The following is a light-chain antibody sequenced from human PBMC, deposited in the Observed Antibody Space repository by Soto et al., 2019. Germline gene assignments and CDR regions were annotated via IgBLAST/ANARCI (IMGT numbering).Light chain of an antibody. Sequence: EIVLTQSPATLSLSPGERATLSCRASQSVSSYLAWYQQKPGQATRLLIYDASNRATGIPARFSGRGSGTDFTLTISSLEPEDFAVYYCQQRSNWPPYNFGQGTKLEIK. CDR2: DAS. CDR1: QSVSSY. V-gene: IGKV3-11*01. CDR3: QQRSNWPPYN. J-gene: IGKJ2*01.